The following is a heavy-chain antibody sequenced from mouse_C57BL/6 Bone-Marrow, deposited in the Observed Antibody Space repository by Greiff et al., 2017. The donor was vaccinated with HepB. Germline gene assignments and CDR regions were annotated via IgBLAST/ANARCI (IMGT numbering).Heavy chain of an antibody. Sequence: QVQLQQPGAELVKPGASVKVSCKASGYTFTSYWMHWVKQRPGQGLEWIGRIHPSDSDTNYNQKFKGKATLTVDKSSSTAYMQLSSLTSEDSAVYYCAMGGGFVITTVVANYYAMDYWGQGTTVTVSS. V-gene: IGHV1-74*01. CDR1: GYTFTSYW. CDR3: AMGGGFVITTVVANYYAMDY. J-gene: IGHJ4*01. D-gene: IGHD1-1*01. CDR2: IHPSDSDT.